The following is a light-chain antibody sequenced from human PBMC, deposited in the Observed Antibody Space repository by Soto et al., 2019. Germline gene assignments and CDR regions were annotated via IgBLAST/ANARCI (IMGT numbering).Light chain of an antibody. Sequence: EIVITQSPATLSVSPGERATLSCRASQSVSSNLAWYQQKPGQAPRLLIYGASTGATGIPARFSGSGSGTEFTLTISSLQSEDFAFYYCQQYNNWPRTFGHGTKVEIK. J-gene: IGKJ1*01. CDR1: QSVSSN. V-gene: IGKV3-15*01. CDR3: QQYNNWPRT. CDR2: GAS.